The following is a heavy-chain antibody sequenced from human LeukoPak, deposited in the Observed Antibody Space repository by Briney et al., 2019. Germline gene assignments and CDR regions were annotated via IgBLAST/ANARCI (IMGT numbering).Heavy chain of an antibody. CDR1: GYTFTGYY. Sequence: ASVKVSCKASGYTFTGYYMHWVRQAPGQGLEWMGWINPNSGGTNYAQKFQGRVTMTRNTSISTAYMERSRLRSDDTAVYYCARVIGELFLDYWGQGTLVTVSS. D-gene: IGHD3-10*01. V-gene: IGHV1-2*02. CDR3: ARVIGELFLDY. CDR2: INPNSGGT. J-gene: IGHJ4*02.